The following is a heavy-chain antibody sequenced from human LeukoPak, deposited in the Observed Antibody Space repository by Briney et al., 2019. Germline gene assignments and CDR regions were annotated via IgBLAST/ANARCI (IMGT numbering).Heavy chain of an antibody. J-gene: IGHJ3*02. CDR1: GFTFSSYG. Sequence: GGSLRLSCAASGFTFSSYGMHWVRQAPGKGLEWVAVIWYDGSNKYYADSVKGRFTISRDNSKNTLYLQMNSLRAEDTAVYYCARDSLRRSGSGDAFDIWGQGTMVTVSS. D-gene: IGHD1-26*01. V-gene: IGHV3-33*01. CDR2: IWYDGSNK. CDR3: ARDSLRRSGSGDAFDI.